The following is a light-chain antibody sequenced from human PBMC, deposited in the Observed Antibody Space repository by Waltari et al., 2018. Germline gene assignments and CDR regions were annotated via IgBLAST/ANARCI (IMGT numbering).Light chain of an antibody. CDR3: QQHISWPRT. CDR1: QSISTY. V-gene: IGKV3-11*01. CDR2: VAS. J-gene: IGKJ4*01. Sequence: DIELTQSPATMSLPPGDRAPLTCRASQSISTYLTWYQQKPGQAPSLLIYVASNLSTGVPSRFSGGGSGTDFTLTITNLEPEDFAVYYCQQHISWPRTFGRGTKVEIK.